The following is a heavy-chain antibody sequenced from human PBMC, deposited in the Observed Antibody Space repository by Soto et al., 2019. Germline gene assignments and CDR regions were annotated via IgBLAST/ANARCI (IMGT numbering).Heavy chain of an antibody. CDR1: GYSFTSYW. D-gene: IGHD2-2*01. J-gene: IGHJ5*02. CDR3: ARQALGYCSSTSCYPGPYGWFDP. CDR2: IYPGDSDT. Sequence: GESLKISCKGSGYSFTSYWIGWVRQMPGKGLEWMGIIYPGDSDTRYSPAFQGQVAISADKSISTDYLQWSSLKASDTAMYYCARQALGYCSSTSCYPGPYGWFDPWGQGTLVTVSS. V-gene: IGHV5-51*01.